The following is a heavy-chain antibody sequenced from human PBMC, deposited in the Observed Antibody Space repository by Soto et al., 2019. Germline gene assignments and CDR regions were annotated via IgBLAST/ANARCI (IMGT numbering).Heavy chain of an antibody. CDR1: GGTFSSYT. Sequence: SVKVSCKASGGTFSSYTISWVRQAPGQGLEWMGRIIPILGIANYAQKFQGRVTFTRDKSTSTAYMQLSSLTSEDTAVYYCARDESGFSGSHYIDYFNSWGQGALVTVSS. D-gene: IGHD1-26*01. CDR2: IIPILGIA. J-gene: IGHJ4*02. CDR3: ARDESGFSGSHYIDYFNS. V-gene: IGHV1-69*04.